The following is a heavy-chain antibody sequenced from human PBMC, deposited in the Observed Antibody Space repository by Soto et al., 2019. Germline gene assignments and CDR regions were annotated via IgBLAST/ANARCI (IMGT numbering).Heavy chain of an antibody. V-gene: IGHV1-8*01. J-gene: IGHJ3*02. CDR1: GYTFTCYD. Sequence: ASVKVSCKASGYTFTCYDINWVRQATGKGLEWMGWMNPNSGNTGYAQKFQGRVTMTRNTSISTAYMELSSLRSEDTAVYYCARFQDMITFGGVIALDAFDIWGQGTMVTVSS. D-gene: IGHD3-16*02. CDR2: MNPNSGNT. CDR3: ARFQDMITFGGVIALDAFDI.